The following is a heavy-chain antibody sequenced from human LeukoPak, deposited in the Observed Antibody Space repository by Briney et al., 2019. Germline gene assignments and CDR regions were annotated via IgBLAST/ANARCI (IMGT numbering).Heavy chain of an antibody. J-gene: IGHJ4*02. CDR1: GYTFTSYY. D-gene: IGHD2-2*01. CDR3: ARDDRLTDIVVVPAPTSLDY. Sequence: ASVKVSCKASGYTFTSYYMHWVRQAPGQGLEWMGIINPSGGSTSYAQKFQGRVTVTRDTSTITVYMELSSLRSEDTAVYYCARDDRLTDIVVVPAPTSLDYWGQGTLVTVSS. V-gene: IGHV1-46*03. CDR2: INPSGGST.